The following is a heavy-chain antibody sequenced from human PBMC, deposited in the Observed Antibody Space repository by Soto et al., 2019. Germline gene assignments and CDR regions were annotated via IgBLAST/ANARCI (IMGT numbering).Heavy chain of an antibody. J-gene: IGHJ6*02. V-gene: IGHV4-34*01. Sequence: SETLSLTCAVYGGSFSGYYWSWIRQPPGKGLEWVGEINHSGSTNYNPSLKSRVTISVDTSKNQFSLKLSSVTAADTAVYYCARERTDCSSTSCYLSYYYGMDVWGQGTTVTVSS. CDR1: GGSFSGYY. CDR3: ARERTDCSSTSCYLSYYYGMDV. CDR2: INHSGST. D-gene: IGHD2-2*01.